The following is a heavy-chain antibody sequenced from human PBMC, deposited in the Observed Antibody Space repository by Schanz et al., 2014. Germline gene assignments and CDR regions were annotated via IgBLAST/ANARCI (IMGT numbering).Heavy chain of an antibody. D-gene: IGHD2-8*02. CDR3: ARDSLRGATGGYGMDV. CDR1: GGSISSGVHY. J-gene: IGHJ6*02. Sequence: QVLLQESGPVLVKPSETLSLTCTVSGGSISSGVHYWSWVRQPAGRGLEWIGEIYHSGNTNYNASRNSRVTISVDKSKNQFSLKVRSVTAADTAVYYCARDSLRGATGGYGMDVWGQGTTVTVSS. V-gene: IGHV4-61*09. CDR2: IYHSGNT.